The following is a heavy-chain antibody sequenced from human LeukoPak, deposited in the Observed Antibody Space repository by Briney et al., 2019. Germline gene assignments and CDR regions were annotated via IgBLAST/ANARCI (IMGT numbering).Heavy chain of an antibody. CDR2: INPNSGGT. J-gene: IGHJ4*02. Sequence: ASVKVSRKASGYTFTGYYMHWVRQAPGQGLEWMGWINPNSGGTNYAQKFQGRVTMTRDTSISTAYMELSRLRSDDTAVYYCARVDIVATITFDYWGQGTLVTVSS. CDR3: ARVDIVATITFDY. V-gene: IGHV1-2*02. CDR1: GYTFTGYY. D-gene: IGHD5-12*01.